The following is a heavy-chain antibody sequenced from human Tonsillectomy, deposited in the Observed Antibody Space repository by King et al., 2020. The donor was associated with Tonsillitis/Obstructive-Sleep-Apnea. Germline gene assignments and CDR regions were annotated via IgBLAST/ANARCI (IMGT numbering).Heavy chain of an antibody. CDR1: GGSFSSSSYY. J-gene: IGHJ4*02. CDR3: ARQGTRKPLYDSSGEEDY. D-gene: IGHD3-22*01. CDR2: IYYSGST. V-gene: IGHV4-39*01. Sequence: LQLQESGPGLVKPSETLSLTSTVSGGSFSSSSYYWGWIRQPPGKGLEWIGSIYYSGSTYYNPSLKSRVTISVDTSKNQFSLKLSSVTAADTAVYYCARQGTRKPLYDSSGEEDYWGQGTLVTVSS.